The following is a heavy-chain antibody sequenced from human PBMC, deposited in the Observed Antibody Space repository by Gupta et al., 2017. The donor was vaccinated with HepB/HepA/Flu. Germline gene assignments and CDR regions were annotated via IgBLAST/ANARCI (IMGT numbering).Heavy chain of an antibody. CDR1: GWSFSGYS. CDR2: INHSGST. D-gene: IGHD2-2*01. CDR3: ARGSSIVVVPAAQNQKYYYYYYMDV. Sequence: QVQLQQWGAGLLNPTATLSLTCAVYGWSFSGYSWSWIRQPPGKGLEWIGEINHSGSTNYNPSLKSRVTISEDTSKNQFSLKLSSVTAADTAVYYCARGSSIVVVPAAQNQKYYYYYYMDVWGKGTTVTVSS. V-gene: IGHV4-34*01. J-gene: IGHJ6*03.